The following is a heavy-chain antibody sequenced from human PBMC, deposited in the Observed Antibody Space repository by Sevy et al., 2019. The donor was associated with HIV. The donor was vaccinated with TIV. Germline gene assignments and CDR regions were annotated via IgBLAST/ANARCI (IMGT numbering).Heavy chain of an antibody. Sequence: GGSLRLSCAASGFTFSRFWMSWVRQAPGKGLEWVANIKQDGSDKHYVDSVKGRFTISRDNAKNSLYLQMNSLRAGDTAVYYCARGVTTVTPFDYWGQGTLVTVSS. D-gene: IGHD4-17*01. CDR3: ARGVTTVTPFDY. CDR1: GFTFSRFW. CDR2: IKQDGSDK. V-gene: IGHV3-7*01. J-gene: IGHJ4*02.